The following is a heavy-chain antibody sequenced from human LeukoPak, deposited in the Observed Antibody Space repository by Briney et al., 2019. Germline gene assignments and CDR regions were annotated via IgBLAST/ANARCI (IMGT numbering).Heavy chain of an antibody. D-gene: IGHD3-3*01. V-gene: IGHV4-34*01. CDR2: INHSGST. CDR1: GGSFSGYY. CDR3: ARGGRRYDFWSGYYPPSADFDY. Sequence: NPSETLSLTCAVYGGSFSGYYWSWIRQPPGKGLEWIGEINHSGSTNYNPSLKSRVTISVDTSKNQFSLKLSSVTAADTAVYYCARGGRRYDFWSGYYPPSADFDYWGQGTLVTVSS. J-gene: IGHJ4*02.